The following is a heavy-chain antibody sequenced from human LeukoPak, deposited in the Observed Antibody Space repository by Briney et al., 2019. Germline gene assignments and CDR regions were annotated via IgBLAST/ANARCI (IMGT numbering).Heavy chain of an antibody. CDR1: GFTFSSYE. J-gene: IGHJ4*02. Sequence: GGSLRLSCAASGFTFSSYEMNWVRQAPGKGLEWVSYITSSGNTIYYADSVKGRFTISRDNAKNSLYLQMNSLRAEDTAVYHCARLTTMTTTGGPFDYWGQGTLVTVSS. CDR2: ITSSGNTI. CDR3: ARLTTMTTTGGPFDY. V-gene: IGHV3-48*03. D-gene: IGHD4-17*01.